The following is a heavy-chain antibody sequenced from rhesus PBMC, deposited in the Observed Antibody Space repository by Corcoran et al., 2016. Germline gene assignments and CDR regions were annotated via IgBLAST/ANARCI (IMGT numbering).Heavy chain of an antibody. Sequence: QVQLQESGPGLVKPSETLSLTCAVSGGSISSNYWSWIRQAPGKGLCWMGRIYGRGGWTDYNPSPRSRVTISTNTSKNQFSLKLGSVTAADTAVYYCARAIAAAADYWGQGVLVTVSS. CDR2: IYGRGGWT. V-gene: IGHV4-160*01. J-gene: IGHJ4*01. D-gene: IGHD6-31*01. CDR3: ARAIAAAADY. CDR1: GGSISSNY.